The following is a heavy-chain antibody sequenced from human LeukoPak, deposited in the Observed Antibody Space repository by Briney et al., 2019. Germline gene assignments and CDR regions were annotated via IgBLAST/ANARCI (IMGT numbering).Heavy chain of an antibody. D-gene: IGHD1-26*01. J-gene: IGHJ4*02. CDR2: IYYSGNT. V-gene: IGHV4-59*08. CDR3: ARPAATTRNGFGY. Sequence: SETLSLTCTVSGDPISGYYWSWIRQPPGKGLEWIGYIYYSGNTNYNPSLKSRVTISVDTSKNQFSLKLSFVTAADTAVYFCARPAATTRNGFGYWGQGTLVTVSS. CDR1: GDPISGYY.